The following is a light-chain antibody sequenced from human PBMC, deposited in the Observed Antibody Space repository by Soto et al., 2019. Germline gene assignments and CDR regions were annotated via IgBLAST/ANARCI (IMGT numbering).Light chain of an antibody. CDR1: QSVNSN. CDR3: QQHGQWPIT. CDR2: GIS. V-gene: IGKV3D-15*01. Sequence: EIVMAQSPATLSVSPGERATLSFMGSQSVNSNYLAWYQQKPGQAPRLLIYGISKRATDIPDRFSGSGSGTEFTLTISSPQPEDFATYYCQQHGQWPITFGQGTRLEI. J-gene: IGKJ5*01.